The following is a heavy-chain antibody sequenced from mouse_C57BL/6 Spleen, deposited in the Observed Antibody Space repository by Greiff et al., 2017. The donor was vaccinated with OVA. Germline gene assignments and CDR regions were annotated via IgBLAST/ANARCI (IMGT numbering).Heavy chain of an antibody. J-gene: IGHJ2*01. D-gene: IGHD1-1*01. CDR3: ARVATDEDYFDY. CDR2: ISSGSSTI. Sequence: EVKLMESGGGLVKPGGSLKLSCAASGFTFSDYGMHWVRQAPEKGLEWVAYISSGSSTIYYADTVKGRFTISRDNAKNTLFLQMTSLRSEDTAMYYCARVATDEDYFDYWGQGTTLTVSS. CDR1: GFTFSDYG. V-gene: IGHV5-17*01.